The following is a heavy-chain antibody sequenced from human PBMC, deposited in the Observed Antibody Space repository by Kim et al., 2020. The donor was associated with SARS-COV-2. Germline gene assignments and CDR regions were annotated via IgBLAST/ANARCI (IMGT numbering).Heavy chain of an antibody. Sequence: SVKVSCKASGGTFSSYAISWVRQAPGQGLEWMGGIIPIFGTANYAQKFQGRVTITADESTSTAYMELSSLRSEDTAVYYCARLVRVVAATGYFDYWGQGTLVTVSS. V-gene: IGHV1-69*13. D-gene: IGHD2-15*01. J-gene: IGHJ4*02. CDR3: ARLVRVVAATGYFDY. CDR2: IIPIFGTA. CDR1: GGTFSSYA.